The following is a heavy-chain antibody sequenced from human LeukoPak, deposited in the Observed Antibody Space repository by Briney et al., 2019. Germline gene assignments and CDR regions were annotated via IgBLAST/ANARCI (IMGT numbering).Heavy chain of an antibody. V-gene: IGHV3-23*01. Sequence: GGSLRLSCAASGFTFSNRYMGWVRQAPGKGLEWVSAISGSGGSTYYADSVKGRFTISRDNSKNTLYLQMNSLRAEDTAVYYCAKGNWFDPWGQGTLVTVSS. CDR3: AKGNWFDP. CDR1: GFTFSNRY. J-gene: IGHJ5*02. CDR2: ISGSGGST.